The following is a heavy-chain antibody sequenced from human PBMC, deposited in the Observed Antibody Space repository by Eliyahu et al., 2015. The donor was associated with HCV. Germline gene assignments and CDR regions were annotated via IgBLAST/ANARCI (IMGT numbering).Heavy chain of an antibody. D-gene: IGHD2-15*01. CDR2: IYPGDSDT. V-gene: IGHV5-51*03. Sequence: EEQLVQSGAEVKKPGESLKISCKGSGXNFXSFWIAWVRQXPGXXLXWMGIIYPGDSDTRYSPSFQGQVTISADKSINTAYLQWSSLKASDTAMYYCARRVLEYCSGDNCWKYCSGGSCFNNWLDPWGQGTLVTVSS. J-gene: IGHJ5*02. CDR1: GXNFXSFW. CDR3: ARRVLEYCSGDNCWKYCSGGSCFNNWLDP.